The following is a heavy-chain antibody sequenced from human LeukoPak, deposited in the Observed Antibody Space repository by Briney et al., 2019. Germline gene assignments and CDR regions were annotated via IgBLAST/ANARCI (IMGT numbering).Heavy chain of an antibody. D-gene: IGHD4-23*01. CDR1: GFAFSSYE. J-gene: IGHJ4*02. CDR2: IRSTSNTT. CDR3: ARDFGRWFIDY. V-gene: IGHV3-48*03. Sequence: GGSLRLSCAASGFAFSSYEMNWVRQAPGKGLEWVSYIRSTSNTTYYADSVKGRFTISRDNAKNSLYLQMNSLRAEDTAVYYCARDFGRWFIDYWGQGTLVTVSS.